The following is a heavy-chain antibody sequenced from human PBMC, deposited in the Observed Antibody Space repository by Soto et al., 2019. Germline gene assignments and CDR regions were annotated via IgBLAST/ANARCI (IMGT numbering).Heavy chain of an antibody. Sequence: EVQLVESGGGLVKPGGTLRLSCPASGFTFSTYTFNWVRQAPGKGLEWVSSISSSSRDKLYADSLKARDTISRDNANASVFLQMNNLRGEDTAVYYCARQSWGGDGMDVWGQGTTVTVSS. D-gene: IGHD3-16*01. V-gene: IGHV3-21*02. CDR3: ARQSWGGDGMDV. J-gene: IGHJ6*02. CDR1: GFTFSTYT. CDR2: ISSSSRDK.